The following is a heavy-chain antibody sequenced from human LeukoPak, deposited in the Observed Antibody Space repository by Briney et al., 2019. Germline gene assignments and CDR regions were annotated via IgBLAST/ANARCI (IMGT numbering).Heavy chain of an antibody. CDR1: GASTNPYC. D-gene: IGHD4-17*01. V-gene: IGHV4-4*07. J-gene: IGHJ4*02. CDR3: ARGQGDYGDHRYFDH. Sequence: SETLSLTCAVSGASTNPYCWNWIRQPAGKGLEWIGRISRSGATNYNPSLNSRVTMSVDASKKQLQFSLRLSSVTAADTAVYYCARGQGDYGDHRYFDHWGQGTLVTVSS. CDR2: ISRSGAT.